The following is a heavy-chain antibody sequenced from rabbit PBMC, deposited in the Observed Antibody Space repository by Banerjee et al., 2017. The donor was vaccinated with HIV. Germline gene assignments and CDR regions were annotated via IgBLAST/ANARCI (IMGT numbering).Heavy chain of an antibody. CDR3: VRDQAGDADYGPYYLNL. D-gene: IGHD2-1*01. CDR1: GFDLSSNYY. CDR2: IYVSGPIS. J-gene: IGHJ4*01. Sequence: QEKPEESGGGLVKPEGSLTLTCKASGFDLSSNYYMCWVRQAPGKGLEWIACIYVSGPISWYASWAKGRFTISKTSSTTVTLQMTSLTAADTATYFCVRDQAGDADYGPYYLNLWGQGTLVTVS. V-gene: IGHV1S45*01.